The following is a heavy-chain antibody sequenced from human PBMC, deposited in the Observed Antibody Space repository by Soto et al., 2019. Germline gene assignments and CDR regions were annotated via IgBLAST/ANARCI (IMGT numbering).Heavy chain of an antibody. V-gene: IGHV3-33*01. CDR1: GFTFSSYG. Sequence: GGSLRLSCAASGFTFSSYGMHWVRQAPGKGLEWVAVIWYDGSNKYYADSVKGRFTISRDNSKNTLYLQMNSLRAEDTAVYYCARDGLAIFGVAGGYYMDVWGKGTTVTVSS. CDR3: ARDGLAIFGVAGGYYMDV. CDR2: IWYDGSNK. J-gene: IGHJ6*03. D-gene: IGHD3-3*01.